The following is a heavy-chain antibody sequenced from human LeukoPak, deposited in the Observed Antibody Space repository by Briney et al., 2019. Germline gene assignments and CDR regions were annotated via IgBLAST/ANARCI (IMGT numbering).Heavy chain of an antibody. Sequence: SETLSLTCAVYGGSFSGYYWSWIRQPPGKGLEWIGEINHSGSTNYNPSLKSRVTISVDTSKNQFSLKLSSVTAADTAVYYCARGRPRYCTNGVCYPNNWFDPWGQGTLVTVSS. D-gene: IGHD2-8*01. V-gene: IGHV4-34*01. CDR3: ARGRPRYCTNGVCYPNNWFDP. CDR1: GGSFSGYY. J-gene: IGHJ5*02. CDR2: INHSGST.